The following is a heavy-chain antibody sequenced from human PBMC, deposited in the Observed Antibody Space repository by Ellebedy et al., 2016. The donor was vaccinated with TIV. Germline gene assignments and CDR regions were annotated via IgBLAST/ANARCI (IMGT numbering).Heavy chain of an antibody. CDR1: GFTFSSYA. CDR3: ARVRDGYNYDAFDI. D-gene: IGHD5-24*01. CDR2: ISYDGSNK. J-gene: IGHJ3*02. V-gene: IGHV3-30-3*01. Sequence: GGSLRLXXAASGFTFSSYAMHWVRQAPGKGLEWVAVISYDGSNKYYADSVKGRFTISRDNSKNTLYLQMNSLRAEDTAVYYCARVRDGYNYDAFDIWGQGTMVTVSS.